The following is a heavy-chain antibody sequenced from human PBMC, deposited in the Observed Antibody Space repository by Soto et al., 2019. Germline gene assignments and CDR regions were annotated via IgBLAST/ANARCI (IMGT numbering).Heavy chain of an antibody. J-gene: IGHJ4*02. Sequence: EVQLVESGGGLVQPGRSLRLSCAASGFTFDDYAMHWVRQAPGKGLEWVSGISWNSGSIGYADSVKGRFTISRDNAKKSLYLQMNSLRAEDTALYYCAKDRGGCSSTSCYIDYWGQGTLVTVSS. D-gene: IGHD2-2*02. CDR3: AKDRGGCSSTSCYIDY. V-gene: IGHV3-9*01. CDR1: GFTFDDYA. CDR2: ISWNSGSI.